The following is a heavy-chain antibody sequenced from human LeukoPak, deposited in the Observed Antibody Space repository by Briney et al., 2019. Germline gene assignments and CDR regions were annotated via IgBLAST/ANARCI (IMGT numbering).Heavy chain of an antibody. Sequence: GGSLRLSCAASGFTFSSYEMNWVRQAPGKGLEWVSYISPSGSTIYYAESVKGRFTISRDNAKNSPYLQMNSLRAEDTAVYYCARAVDYDYAWGSYPPSGYWGQGTLITVSS. D-gene: IGHD3-16*02. V-gene: IGHV3-48*03. CDR2: ISPSGSTI. CDR1: GFTFSSYE. CDR3: ARAVDYDYAWGSYPPSGY. J-gene: IGHJ4*02.